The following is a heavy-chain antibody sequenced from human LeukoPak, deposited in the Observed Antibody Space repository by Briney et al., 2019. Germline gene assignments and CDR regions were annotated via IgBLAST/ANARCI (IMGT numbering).Heavy chain of an antibody. CDR2: ISGSGGST. CDR3: AKDRLSSCTRVDY. Sequence: PGGSLRLSCAASVFTFSSYAMSWVRQAPGRGLEWVSAISGSGGSTYYADSVKGRFPIHRDNYKNTLYLQMNSLRPADTPVYYCAKDRLSSCTRVDYWGERNLFTVSS. D-gene: IGHD6-13*01. J-gene: IGHJ4*02. V-gene: IGHV3-23*01. CDR1: VFTFSSYA.